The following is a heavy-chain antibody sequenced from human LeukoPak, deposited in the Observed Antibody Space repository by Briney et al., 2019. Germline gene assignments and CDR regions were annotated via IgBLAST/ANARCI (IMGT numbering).Heavy chain of an antibody. J-gene: IGHJ4*02. CDR2: ISYDGSNK. D-gene: IGHD6-13*01. Sequence: GGSLRLSCAASGFTFSSYAMHWVRQAPGKGLEWVAVISYDGSNKYYADSVKGRFTISRDNSNNTLNLQMNSLRAEDTAVYYCARDPFEYSSSWYLDYWGQGTLVTVSS. V-gene: IGHV3-30*04. CDR3: ARDPFEYSSSWYLDY. CDR1: GFTFSSYA.